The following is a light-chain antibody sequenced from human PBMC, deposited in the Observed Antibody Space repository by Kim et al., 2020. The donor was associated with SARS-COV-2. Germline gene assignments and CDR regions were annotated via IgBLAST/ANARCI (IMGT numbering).Light chain of an antibody. V-gene: IGKV1D-13*01. CDR2: DVS. J-gene: IGKJ5*01. CDR1: QDVSRG. Sequence: ATQLTQFPSSLSASVGDRVTITCRASQDVSRGVAWYQQKPGKVPKLLIYDVSTLGSGVPSRFSGSGSGPDFTLTISSLQPEDFATYYCHQFYYFPITFGQGTRLEIK. CDR3: HQFYYFPIT.